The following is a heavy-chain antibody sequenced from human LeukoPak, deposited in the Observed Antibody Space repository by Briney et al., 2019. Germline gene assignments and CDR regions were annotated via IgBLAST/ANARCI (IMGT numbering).Heavy chain of an antibody. Sequence: GGSLRLSCAASGFTFSSYWMHWVRQAPGKGLVWVSRINSDGSSTSNADSVKGRFTISRDNAKNTLYLQMNSLRAEDTAAYYCARDMDDSSGYAFDYWGQGTLVTVYS. CDR1: GFTFSSYW. J-gene: IGHJ4*02. CDR2: INSDGSST. V-gene: IGHV3-74*01. CDR3: ARDMDDSSGYAFDY. D-gene: IGHD3-22*01.